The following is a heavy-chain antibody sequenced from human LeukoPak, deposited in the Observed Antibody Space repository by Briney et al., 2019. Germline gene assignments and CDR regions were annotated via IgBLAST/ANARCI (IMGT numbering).Heavy chain of an antibody. D-gene: IGHD3-22*01. CDR1: GFTFSSYS. V-gene: IGHV3-48*01. J-gene: IGHJ4*02. CDR3: ASGVGYDSSGYYNY. CDR2: ISSSSSTI. Sequence: GGSLRLSCAAFGFTFSSYSMNWVRQAPGKGLEWVSYISSSSSTIYYADSVKGRFTISRDNAKDSLYLQMNSRRAEDTAVYYCASGVGYDSSGYYNYWGQGTLVTVSS.